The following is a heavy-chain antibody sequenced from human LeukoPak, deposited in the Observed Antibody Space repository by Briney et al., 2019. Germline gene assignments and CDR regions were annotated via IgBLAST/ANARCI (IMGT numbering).Heavy chain of an antibody. D-gene: IGHD6-25*01. V-gene: IGHV3-30*04. CDR3: RGGQIGGNDAFDI. CDR2: ISYDGTNK. Sequence: GGSLRLSCAASGFTFSSNAMNWVRQAPGKGLEWVAVISYDGTNKYYADSVKGRFTISRDNAKNTLHLQMNSLRAEDTAVYYCRGGQIGGNDAFDIWGQGTMVTVSS. CDR1: GFTFSSNA. J-gene: IGHJ3*02.